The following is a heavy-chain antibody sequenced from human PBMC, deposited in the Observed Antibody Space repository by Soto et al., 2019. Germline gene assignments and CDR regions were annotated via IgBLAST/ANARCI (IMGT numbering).Heavy chain of an antibody. D-gene: IGHD3-16*01. CDR1: GLMFRTYL. Sequence: VGSLRLSCRTSGLMFRTYLMSWVRQAPGKGLEWVANIKTDGSEEYYADSVMGRFTISRDNTKNSLYLQMNSLRADDTAMYYCATELTGSSAFDIWGQGTMVTVSS. CDR3: ATELTGSSAFDI. J-gene: IGHJ3*02. CDR2: IKTDGSEE. V-gene: IGHV3-7*04.